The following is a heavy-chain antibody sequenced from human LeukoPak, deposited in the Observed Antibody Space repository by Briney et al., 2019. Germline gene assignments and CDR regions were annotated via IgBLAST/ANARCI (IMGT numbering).Heavy chain of an antibody. D-gene: IGHD6-13*01. Sequence: KHGESLKISCKGSGYSFTTYWIAWVRQLHGKGLEWMGIIYPGDSDTRYSPSFQGQVTISADKSISTAYLQWSSLKASDTAMYYCARPYSSSWYYFDNWGQGTLVTVSS. J-gene: IGHJ4*02. CDR2: IYPGDSDT. CDR3: ARPYSSSWYYFDN. CDR1: GYSFTTYW. V-gene: IGHV5-51*01.